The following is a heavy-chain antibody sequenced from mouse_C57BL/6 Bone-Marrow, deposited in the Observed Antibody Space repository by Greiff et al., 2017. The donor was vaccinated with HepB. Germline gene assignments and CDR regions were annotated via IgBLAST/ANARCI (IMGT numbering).Heavy chain of an antibody. CDR3: ARTAQSSRRYFDY. V-gene: IGHV1-53*01. Sequence: QVQLQQPGTELVKPGASVKLSCKASGYTFTSYWMHWVKQRPGQGLEWIGNINPCNGGTNYNEKFKSKATLTVDKSSSTAYMQLSSLTSEDSAVYYCARTAQSSRRYFDYWGQGTTLTVSS. CDR2: INPCNGGT. J-gene: IGHJ2*01. CDR1: GYTFTSYW. D-gene: IGHD3-2*02.